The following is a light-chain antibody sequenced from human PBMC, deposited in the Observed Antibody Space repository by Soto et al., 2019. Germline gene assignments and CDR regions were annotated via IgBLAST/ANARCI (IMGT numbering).Light chain of an antibody. CDR1: QSVSSN. V-gene: IGKV3-15*01. J-gene: IGKJ4*01. CDR3: QQYNNWPLT. CDR2: GAS. Sequence: EILMTQSPATLSVSPGERATLSCSASQSVSSNLAWYQQKPGQPPRLLIYGASTRATGIPARFSGSGSGTEFTLTISSLLSEDFATYYCQQYNNWPLTFGGGTKVEIK.